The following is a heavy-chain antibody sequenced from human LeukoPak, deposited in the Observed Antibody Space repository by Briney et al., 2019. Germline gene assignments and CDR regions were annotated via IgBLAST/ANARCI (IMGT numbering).Heavy chain of an antibody. CDR2: IKRDGSEK. CDR3: VRDGGNGGDY. V-gene: IGHV3-7*01. Sequence: GGSLRLSCAASGFIFSSYWMSGVRQAPGKGLEWVANIKRDGSEKYYVDSVKGRFTISRDNAKNSLYLQMNRLRADDTAVYYCVRDGGNGGDYWGQGTVVTVSS. CDR1: GFIFSSYW. D-gene: IGHD2-15*01. J-gene: IGHJ4*02.